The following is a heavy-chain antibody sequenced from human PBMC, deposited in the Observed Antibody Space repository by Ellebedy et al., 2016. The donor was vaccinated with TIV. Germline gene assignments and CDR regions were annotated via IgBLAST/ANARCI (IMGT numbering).Heavy chain of an antibody. D-gene: IGHD1-7*01. CDR3: ARVRNWNLDGMDV. J-gene: IGHJ6*02. V-gene: IGHV4-4*07. CDR1: GGSISSYY. Sequence: SETLSLTXTVSGGSISSYYWSWIRQPAGKGLEWIGRIYTSGSTNYNPSLKSRVTISVDTSKNQFSLKLSSVTAADTAVYYCARVRNWNLDGMDVWGQGTTVTVSS. CDR2: IYTSGST.